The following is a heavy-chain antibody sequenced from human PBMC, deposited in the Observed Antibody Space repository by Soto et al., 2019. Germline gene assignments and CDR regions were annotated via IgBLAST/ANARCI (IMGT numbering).Heavy chain of an antibody. CDR2: IYYSGST. CDR1: GGSISTYY. CDR3: ARQWAYGYNSWVFDY. J-gene: IGHJ4*02. D-gene: IGHD5-12*01. V-gene: IGHV4-59*08. Sequence: QVQLQESGPGLVKPSETLSLTCTVSGGSISTYYWSWIRQPPGKGLEWIGYIYYSGSTNYNPSLKSRVTISVDTSKNQFSLKLSSVTAADTAVYYCARQWAYGYNSWVFDYWGQGTLVTVSS.